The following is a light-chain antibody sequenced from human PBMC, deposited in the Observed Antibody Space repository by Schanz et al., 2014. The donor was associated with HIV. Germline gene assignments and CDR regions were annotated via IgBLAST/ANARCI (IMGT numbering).Light chain of an antibody. V-gene: IGLV1-44*01. CDR1: SSNIGSNY. J-gene: IGLJ2*01. CDR3: AAWDVNLNGPV. CDR2: SNN. Sequence: QSVLTQPPSASGTPGQRVTISCSGSSSNIGSNYVYWYQQLPGTAPKLLIYSNNQRPSGVPDRFSGSKSGTSASLAISGLQSEDEADYYCAAWDVNLNGPVFGGGTQLTVL.